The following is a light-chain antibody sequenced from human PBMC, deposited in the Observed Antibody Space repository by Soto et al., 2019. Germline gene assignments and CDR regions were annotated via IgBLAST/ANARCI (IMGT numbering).Light chain of an antibody. Sequence: EIVLTQSSATLSLSPGERATLSCRARQSVTSNALAWYQQKPGQAPRLLIYGVSSRATVIPDRFSGSGSGTDFTLTISSLEPEDFAVYYCQQRSKWPLTFGGGTKVEIK. CDR3: QQRSKWPLT. CDR1: QSVTSN. J-gene: IGKJ4*01. V-gene: IGKV3-11*01. CDR2: GVS.